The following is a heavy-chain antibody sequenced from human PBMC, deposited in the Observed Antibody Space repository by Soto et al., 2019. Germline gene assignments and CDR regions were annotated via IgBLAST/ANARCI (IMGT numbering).Heavy chain of an antibody. CDR1: GFTFSSYW. D-gene: IGHD5-18*01. V-gene: IGHV3-74*01. J-gene: IGHJ4*02. Sequence: EVQLVESGGGLVQPGWSLRLSCAASGFTFSSYWMLWVRQAPGKGLVWVSRINSDGSTTSYADSVKGRFTISRDNAQNTLYLQMNSLRAEDTAVYYCARVNPGYSYVNYWGQGTLVTVSS. CDR2: INSDGSTT. CDR3: ARVNPGYSYVNY.